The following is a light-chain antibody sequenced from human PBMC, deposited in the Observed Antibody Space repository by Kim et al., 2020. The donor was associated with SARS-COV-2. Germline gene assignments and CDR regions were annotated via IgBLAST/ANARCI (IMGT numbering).Light chain of an antibody. CDR3: HQRANWPNT. V-gene: IGKV3-11*01. CDR1: HDSGTN. J-gene: IGKJ2*01. CDR2: DAS. Sequence: LSAGESAPLCSRASHDSGTNLAWYQQKPGRAPRLLIYDASSRAAGVPDRFTGSGSGTDFTLTISSLEPEDFAVYYCHQRANWPNTFGQGTKVDIK.